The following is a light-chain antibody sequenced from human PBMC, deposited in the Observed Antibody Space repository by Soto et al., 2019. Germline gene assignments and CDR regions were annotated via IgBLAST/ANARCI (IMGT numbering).Light chain of an antibody. CDR3: SSYTSSITTYV. J-gene: IGLJ1*01. V-gene: IGLV2-14*01. Sequence: QSALTQPASVSGSPGQSITISCTGTITDIGAYNYVSWYQQHPGKAPKLLIYGVSSRPSGVSNRFSGSKPGNAAYLTISGLQADDEAEYYCSSYTSSITTYVFGNGTKVT. CDR2: GVS. CDR1: ITDIGAYNY.